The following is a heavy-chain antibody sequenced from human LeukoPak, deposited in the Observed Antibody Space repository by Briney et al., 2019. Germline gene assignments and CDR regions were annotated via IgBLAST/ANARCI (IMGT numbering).Heavy chain of an antibody. Sequence: PSETLSLTCTVSGGSISSYYWSWIRQPPGKGLEWIGYIYYSGSTNYSPSLKSRVTISVDTSKNQFSLKLSSVTAADTAVYYCARLPLDYDILTGYYDYFDYWGQGTLVTVSS. V-gene: IGHV4-59*08. CDR1: GGSISSYY. CDR2: IYYSGST. J-gene: IGHJ4*02. CDR3: ARLPLDYDILTGYYDYFDY. D-gene: IGHD3-9*01.